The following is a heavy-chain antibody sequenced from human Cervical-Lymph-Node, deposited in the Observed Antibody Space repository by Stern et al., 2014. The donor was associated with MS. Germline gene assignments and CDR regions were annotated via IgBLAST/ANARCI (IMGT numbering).Heavy chain of an antibody. CDR3: ARVNEGTAVEDYYYGLDV. V-gene: IGHV1-69*01. CDR1: GGTFSTYA. Sequence: VQLEESGAEVRKPGSSVKVSCKASGGTFSTYAINWVRQAPGQGLEWMGGLIPVFGIVNYAQDFQGRVTITADAATSTAYMELSNLRSDDTAVYYCARVNEGTAVEDYYYGLDVWGQGTTVTVSS. CDR2: LIPVFGIV. J-gene: IGHJ6*02. D-gene: IGHD6-19*01.